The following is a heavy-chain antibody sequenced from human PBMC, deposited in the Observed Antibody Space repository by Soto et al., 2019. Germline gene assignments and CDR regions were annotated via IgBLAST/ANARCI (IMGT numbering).Heavy chain of an antibody. CDR1: GYTFTGYY. J-gene: IGHJ6*02. V-gene: IGHV1-2*02. Sequence: ASVKVSCKASGYTFTGYYMHWVRQAPGQGLEWMGWINPNSGGSNYAQKFQGRVTMTRDTSISTAYMELSRLRSDDTAVYYCARGLLWFFGMDVWGQGTTVTVSS. CDR2: INPNSGGS. D-gene: IGHD3-10*01. CDR3: ARGLLWFFGMDV.